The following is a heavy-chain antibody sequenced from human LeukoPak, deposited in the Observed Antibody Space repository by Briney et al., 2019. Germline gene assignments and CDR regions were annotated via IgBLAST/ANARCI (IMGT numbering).Heavy chain of an antibody. CDR1: GYAFTSYG. V-gene: IGHV1-18*01. J-gene: IGHJ6*02. Sequence: GASVKVSCKASGYAFTSYGISWVRQAPGQGLEWMGWISAYNGNTNYAQKLQGRVTMTTDTSTSTAYMELRSLGSDDTAVYYCARADIVVVPAAAMMDVWGQGTTVTVSS. CDR3: ARADIVVVPAAAMMDV. D-gene: IGHD2-2*01. CDR2: ISAYNGNT.